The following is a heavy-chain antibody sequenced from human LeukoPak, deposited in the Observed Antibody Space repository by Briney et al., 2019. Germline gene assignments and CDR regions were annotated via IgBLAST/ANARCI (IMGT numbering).Heavy chain of an antibody. Sequence: ASVKVSCKASGYTFTSHGISWVRQAPGQGLEWMGWISAYNGDAKYAQNLQGRVTLTTYTLTTTAYLELRSLTSDDTAVYYCVRDPSNTSGWKTWFDPWGQGTLVTVSS. V-gene: IGHV1-18*01. D-gene: IGHD6-19*01. J-gene: IGHJ5*02. CDR3: VRDPSNTSGWKTWFDP. CDR1: GYTFTSHG. CDR2: ISAYNGDA.